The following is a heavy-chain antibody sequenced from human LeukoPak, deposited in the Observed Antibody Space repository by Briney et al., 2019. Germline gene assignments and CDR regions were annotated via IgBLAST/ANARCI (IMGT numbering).Heavy chain of an antibody. CDR2: ISAYNGNT. CDR1: GSTFTSYV. J-gene: IGHJ4*02. V-gene: IGHV1-18*01. CDR3: ARVAGSSRFDY. Sequence: APVKVSCKASGSTFTSYVVSWVRQAAGQGLEWMGWISAYNGNTSYAQKLQGRVTMTTDTCKSTAYMELRSLRSDDTAVYYCARVAGSSRFDYWGQGTLVTVSS. D-gene: IGHD6-6*01.